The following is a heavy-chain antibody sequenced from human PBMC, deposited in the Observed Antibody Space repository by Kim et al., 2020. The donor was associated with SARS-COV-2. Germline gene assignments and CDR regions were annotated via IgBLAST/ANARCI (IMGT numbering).Heavy chain of an antibody. CDR3: ARDLTTYGMDV. D-gene: IGHD4-17*01. J-gene: IGHJ6*02. CDR2: NT. V-gene: IGHV1-18*01. Sequence: NTNYAQKYQGRVNLTIDTSTTIAYMELRSLRSADTAVYYCARDLTTYGMDVWGQGTTVTVSS.